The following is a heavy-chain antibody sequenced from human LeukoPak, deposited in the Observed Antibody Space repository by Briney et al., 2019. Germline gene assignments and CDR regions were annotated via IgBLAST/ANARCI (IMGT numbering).Heavy chain of an antibody. CDR3: ARAPEIQLWSLFDY. CDR2: INPSGGST. CDR1: GYTFTSYY. D-gene: IGHD5-18*01. V-gene: IGHV1-46*01. J-gene: IGHJ4*02. Sequence: SVKLSCKASGYTFTSYYIHWVRQAPGRGLEWMGIINPSGGSTSYAQKFQGRVTMTRDTSTSTVYMELNSLRSEDTAVYYCARAPEIQLWSLFDYWGQGTLVTVSS.